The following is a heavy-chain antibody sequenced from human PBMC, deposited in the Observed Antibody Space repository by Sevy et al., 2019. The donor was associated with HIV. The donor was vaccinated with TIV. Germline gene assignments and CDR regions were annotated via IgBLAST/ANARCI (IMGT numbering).Heavy chain of an antibody. D-gene: IGHD2-21*01. CDR3: AKDINRGCDGVNCYSYYYYFYGLDV. CDR1: GFPFNDHA. Sequence: GGSLRLSCAASGFPFNDHAMHWVRQVPGKGLEWVSGVSWNSRNIGYADSVKGRFTISRDTARHFLYLEMNSLRPEDTALYYCAKDINRGCDGVNCYSYYYYFYGLDVWGQGTTVTVSS. J-gene: IGHJ6*02. CDR2: VSWNSRNI. V-gene: IGHV3-9*01.